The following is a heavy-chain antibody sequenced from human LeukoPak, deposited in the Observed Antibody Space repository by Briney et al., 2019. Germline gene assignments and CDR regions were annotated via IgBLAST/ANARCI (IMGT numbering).Heavy chain of an antibody. J-gene: IGHJ1*01. CDR1: GGSISSSSYY. V-gene: IGHV4-39*07. D-gene: IGHD3-3*01. CDR3: ASSVRSGYYSEYFQH. Sequence: SETLSLTCTVSGGSISSSSYYWGWIRQPPGKGLEWIGSIYYSGSTYYNPSLKSRVTISVDRSKNQFSLKLSSVTAADTAVYYCASSVRSGYYSEYFQHWGQGTLVTVSS. CDR2: IYYSGST.